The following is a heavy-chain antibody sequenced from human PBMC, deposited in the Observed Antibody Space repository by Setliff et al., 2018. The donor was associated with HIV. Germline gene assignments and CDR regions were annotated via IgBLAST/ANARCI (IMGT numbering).Heavy chain of an antibody. CDR1: GGPISSADHF. V-gene: IGHV4-31*03. J-gene: IGHJ4*02. D-gene: IGHD2-2*01. Sequence: SETLSLTCTVSGGPISSADHFWAWIRQSRGTGLEWIGYVYYGGSSYYNPSLASRVTMSGDTSKNQFSLELRSVIAADTAVYYCARQGAFCSGTSCYYFDYWGQGILVTVSS. CDR3: ARQGAFCSGTSCYYFDY. CDR2: VYYGGSS.